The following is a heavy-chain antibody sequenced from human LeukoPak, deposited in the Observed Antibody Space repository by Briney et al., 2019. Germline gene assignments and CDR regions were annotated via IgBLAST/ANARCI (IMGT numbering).Heavy chain of an antibody. J-gene: IGHJ6*03. CDR1: GDSISANIYY. D-gene: IGHD3-3*01. CDR2: SFNGGNT. Sequence: SETLSLTCIVSGDSISANIYYWGWIRQPPGKGLEWIGTSFNGGNTYYNPSLKSRVTIPIDASKNQFSLTLTSVTAEDTAVYYCATTSGYRNYYYYVDVWGPGTTVTVSS. CDR3: ATTSGYRNYYYYVDV. V-gene: IGHV4-39*01.